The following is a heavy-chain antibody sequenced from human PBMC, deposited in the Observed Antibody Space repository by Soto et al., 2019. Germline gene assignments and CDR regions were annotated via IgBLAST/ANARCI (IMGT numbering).Heavy chain of an antibody. CDR2: ISYDGSNK. CDR3: ARSRLALDY. V-gene: IGHV3-30-3*01. J-gene: IGHJ4*02. Sequence: GGSLRLSCAASGFTFSSYAMHWVRQAPGKGLEWVAVISYDGSNKYYADSVKGRFTISRDNSKNTLYLQMNSLRAEDTAVYYCARSRLALDYWGQGXLVTVYS. D-gene: IGHD6-19*01. CDR1: GFTFSSYA.